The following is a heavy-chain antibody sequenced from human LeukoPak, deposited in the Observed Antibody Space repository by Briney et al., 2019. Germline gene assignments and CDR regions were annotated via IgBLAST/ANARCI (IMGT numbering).Heavy chain of an antibody. V-gene: IGHV3-23*01. CDR3: AKEGGLWVGGLFSRYVDF. CDR1: GFSFSTYG. D-gene: IGHD3-10*01. Sequence: GGSLRLSCAGSGFSFSTYGMTWVRQAPGKGLEWVSSVSSSGETTYYADSVKGRFTISRDNSKSTLYLQMNSLRVEDTALYYCAKEGGLWVGGLFSRYVDFWGQGTLVSVSS. J-gene: IGHJ4*02. CDR2: VSSSGETT.